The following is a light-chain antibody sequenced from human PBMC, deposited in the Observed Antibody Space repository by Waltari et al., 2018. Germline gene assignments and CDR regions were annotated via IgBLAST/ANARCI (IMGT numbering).Light chain of an antibody. J-gene: IGKJ1*01. V-gene: IGKV2-28*01. CDR3: MQSLLALWT. CDR2: LGS. CDR1: QSLLHRNGNNY. Sequence: DIVMTQSPFSLPVTPGEPAPIPCRSSQSLLHRNGNNYLDCYLQKPGQSPQLLFYLGSNRASGVPDRFSASGSGTHFTLKISRVEAEDVGVYYCMQSLLALWTFGQGTKVEIK.